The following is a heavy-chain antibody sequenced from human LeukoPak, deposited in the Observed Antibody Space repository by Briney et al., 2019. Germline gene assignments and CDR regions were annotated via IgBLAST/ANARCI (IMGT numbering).Heavy chain of an antibody. Sequence: PGGSLRLSCAASGFTFSSYAMSWVRQAPGKGLEWVSFIYSGGSTFYADSVKGRFTISRDNSKNTLYLQMNSLRAEDTAVYYCARGGSYLSAFDIWGQGTMVTVSS. CDR2: IYSGGST. V-gene: IGHV3-53*01. CDR3: ARGGSYLSAFDI. CDR1: GFTFSSYA. D-gene: IGHD1-26*01. J-gene: IGHJ3*02.